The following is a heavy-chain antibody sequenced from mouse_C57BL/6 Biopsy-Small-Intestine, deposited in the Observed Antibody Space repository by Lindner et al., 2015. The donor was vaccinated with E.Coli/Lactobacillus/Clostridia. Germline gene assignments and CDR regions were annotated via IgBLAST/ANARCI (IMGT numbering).Heavy chain of an antibody. D-gene: IGHD2-4*01. V-gene: IGHV1-7*01. CDR1: GYTFTSYG. J-gene: IGHJ4*01. CDR2: ISAYNGNT. Sequence: SVKVSCKASGYTFTSYGISWVRQAPGQGLEWMGWISAYNGNTKYAQKFQDRVTMTTDTSTSTAYMELRSLRSDDTAVYYCVRVGNTMIVVYGGFWGQGTLVTVSS. CDR3: VRVGNTMIVVYGGF.